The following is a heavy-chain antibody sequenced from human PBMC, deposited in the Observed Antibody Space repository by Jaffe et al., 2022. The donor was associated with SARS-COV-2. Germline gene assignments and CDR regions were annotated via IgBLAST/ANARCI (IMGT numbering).Heavy chain of an antibody. CDR3: ARPVHGSGPRAFDI. Sequence: QGRLVQSGSELKQTGASVKVSCRASGYTLSSFSLDWVRQAPGQGPEWMGWINTNTGDPAYAQGFTGRFVFSLDTSVGTAYLQISSLKAEDTAVYYCARPVHGSGPRAFDIWGQGTIVTVSS. D-gene: IGHD3-10*01. J-gene: IGHJ3*02. V-gene: IGHV7-4-1*02. CDR1: GYTLSSFS. CDR2: INTNTGDP.